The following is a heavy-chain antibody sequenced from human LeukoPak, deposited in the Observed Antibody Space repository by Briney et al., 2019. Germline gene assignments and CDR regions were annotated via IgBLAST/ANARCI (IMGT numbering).Heavy chain of an antibody. CDR3: ARCVAVAGPGAFDY. D-gene: IGHD6-19*01. V-gene: IGHV3-21*01. CDR1: GFXFSSYS. Sequence: GGSLRLSCAASGFXFSSYSINWVRKAPGKGLEWVSSISSSSSYIYYADSVKGRFTISRDNAKNSLYLQMNSLRAEDTAVYYCARCVAVAGPGAFDYWGQGTLVTVSS. J-gene: IGHJ4*02. CDR2: ISSSSSYI.